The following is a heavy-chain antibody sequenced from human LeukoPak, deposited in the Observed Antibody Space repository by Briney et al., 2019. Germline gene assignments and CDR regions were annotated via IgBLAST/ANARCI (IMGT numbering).Heavy chain of an antibody. Sequence: ASVKVSCRSSGYTFTIYGITWVRQAPGQGLEWMGWISTYNGNTNYAQKLQGRVTMTTDTSTSPAYMELRSLRSDDTAMYYCARDRMHTGTYFDDWGQGPLVTVSS. J-gene: IGHJ4*02. CDR3: ARDRMHTGTYFDD. CDR1: GYTFTIYG. V-gene: IGHV1-18*01. D-gene: IGHD1-26*01. CDR2: ISTYNGNT.